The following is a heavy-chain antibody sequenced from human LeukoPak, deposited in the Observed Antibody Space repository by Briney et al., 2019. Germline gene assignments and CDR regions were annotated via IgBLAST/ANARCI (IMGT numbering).Heavy chain of an antibody. V-gene: IGHV1-18*01. CDR2: ISAYNGNT. CDR3: ARDIIEYSSSSASGY. J-gene: IGHJ4*02. CDR1: GYTFSSYG. Sequence: ASVKVSCKASGYTFSSYGISWVRKAPGQGLEWMGWISAYNGNTNYAEKFQGRVTMTTDTSTSTAYMELRSLRSDDTAVYYCARDIIEYSSSSASGYWGQGTLVTVSS. D-gene: IGHD6-6*01.